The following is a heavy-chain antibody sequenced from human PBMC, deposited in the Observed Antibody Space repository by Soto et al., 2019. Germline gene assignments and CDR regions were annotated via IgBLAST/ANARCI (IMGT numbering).Heavy chain of an antibody. Sequence: GESLKISCKGSGYSFTSYWISWVRQMPGKGLEWMGRIDPSDSYTNYSPSFQGHVTISADKSISTAYLQWSSLKASDTAMYYCARHVGPSVLQPIAARPTYYYYGMDVWGQGTTVTVSS. CDR1: GYSFTSYW. D-gene: IGHD6-6*01. V-gene: IGHV5-10-1*01. J-gene: IGHJ6*02. CDR2: IDPSDSYT. CDR3: ARHVGPSVLQPIAARPTYYYYGMDV.